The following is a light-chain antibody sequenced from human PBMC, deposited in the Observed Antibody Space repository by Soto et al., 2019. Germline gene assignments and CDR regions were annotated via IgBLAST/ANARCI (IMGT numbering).Light chain of an antibody. Sequence: DIRMTQSPSTLSVSLGDRVTITCRASQSISTWLAWYQQKPGKAPKLLIYDASTLESGVPSRFSGSGSGTEFTLTISSLQPDDFATYYCQQYSIYWNTFGQGTKVDIK. J-gene: IGKJ2*01. CDR3: QQYSIYWNT. CDR2: DAS. CDR1: QSISTW. V-gene: IGKV1-5*01.